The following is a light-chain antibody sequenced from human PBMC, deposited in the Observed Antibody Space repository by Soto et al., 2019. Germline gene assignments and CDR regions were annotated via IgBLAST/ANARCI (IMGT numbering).Light chain of an antibody. CDR1: TSNIGGNI. V-gene: IGLV1-44*01. CDR3: AAWDDSLNGLV. Sequence: QSVLTQPPSASGTPGQRVTISCSGSTSNIGGNIVNWYQQLPGTAPKLLIYTNNLRPSGVPDRFSGSKSGTSASLAISGLQSEDEAEYFCAAWDDSLNGLVFGGGTQLTV. CDR2: TNN. J-gene: IGLJ3*02.